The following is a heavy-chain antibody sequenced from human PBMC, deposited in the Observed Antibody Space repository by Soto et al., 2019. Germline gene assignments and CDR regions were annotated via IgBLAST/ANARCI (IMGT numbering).Heavy chain of an antibody. CDR1: GGSISSSSYY. D-gene: IGHD3-3*01. Sequence: QLQLQESGPGLVKPSETLSLTCTVSGGSISSSSYYWGWIRQPPGKGLEWIGSIYYSGSTYYNPSLKSRVTLSVDTSKNQFSLKLSSVTAADTAVYYCATRLRFLEWYDAFDIWGQGTMVTVSS. CDR3: ATRLRFLEWYDAFDI. J-gene: IGHJ3*02. V-gene: IGHV4-39*01. CDR2: IYYSGST.